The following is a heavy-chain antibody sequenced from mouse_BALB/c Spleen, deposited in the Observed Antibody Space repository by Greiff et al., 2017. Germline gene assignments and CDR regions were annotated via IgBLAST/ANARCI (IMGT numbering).Heavy chain of an antibody. CDR3: ARVSIYYDYDYAMDY. Sequence: VQLQQSGPGLVAPSQSLSITCTVSGFSLTGYGVNWVRQPPGKGLEWLGMIWGDGSTDYNSALKSRLSISKDNSKSQVFLKMNSLQTDDTARYYCARVSIYYDYDYAMDYWGQGTSVTVS. J-gene: IGHJ4*01. D-gene: IGHD2-4*01. CDR1: GFSLTGYG. CDR2: IWGDGST. V-gene: IGHV2-6-7*01.